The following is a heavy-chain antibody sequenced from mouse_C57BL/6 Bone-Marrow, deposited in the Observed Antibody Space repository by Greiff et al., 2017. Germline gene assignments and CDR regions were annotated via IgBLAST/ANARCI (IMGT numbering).Heavy chain of an antibody. Sequence: QVQLQQPGAELVMPGASVKLSCKASGYTFTSYWMHWVKQRPGQGLEWIGEIDPSDSYTNYNQKFKGKSTLTVDKSSSTAYMQLSSLTSEDSAVDYCERVYSNTYWYFDVWGTGTTVTVSS. CDR1: GYTFTSYW. J-gene: IGHJ1*03. CDR3: ERVYSNTYWYFDV. V-gene: IGHV1-69*01. D-gene: IGHD2-5*01. CDR2: IDPSDSYT.